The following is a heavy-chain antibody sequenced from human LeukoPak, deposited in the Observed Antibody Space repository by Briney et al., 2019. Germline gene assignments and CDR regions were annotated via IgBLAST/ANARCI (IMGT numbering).Heavy chain of an antibody. V-gene: IGHV3-23*01. Sequence: GGSVRLSCAASGFTFSSYAMSWVRQAPGKGLEWVSAIRGSGGSTYYADSVKGRFTISRDNSKNTLYLQMNSLRAEDAAVYYCAKGWFGELLSVDYWGQGPLVPVSS. CDR3: AKGWFGELLSVDY. CDR2: IRGSGGST. D-gene: IGHD3-10*01. J-gene: IGHJ4*02. CDR1: GFTFSSYA.